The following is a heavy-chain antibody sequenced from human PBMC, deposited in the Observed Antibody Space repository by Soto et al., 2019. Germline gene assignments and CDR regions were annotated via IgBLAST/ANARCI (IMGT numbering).Heavy chain of an antibody. CDR2: INAGTGNT. CDR1: GYTFTNYV. D-gene: IGHD2-8*02. Sequence: GASVKVSCKTFGYTFTNYVIHWVRQAPGQGLEWMGWINAGTGNTKYSQKLQDRLTISRDTSAATAYLDLSRLASEDTAAYYCARGRASWYWDFWGHGTLVTVSS. CDR3: ARGRASWYWDF. J-gene: IGHJ4*01. V-gene: IGHV1-3*01.